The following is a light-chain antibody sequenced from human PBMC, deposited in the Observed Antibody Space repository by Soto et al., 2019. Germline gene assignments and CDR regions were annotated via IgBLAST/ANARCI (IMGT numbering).Light chain of an antibody. CDR1: QGINTH. V-gene: IGKV1-12*01. CDR3: QQTNTFPHT. J-gene: IGKJ2*01. CDR2: AAS. Sequence: DIQMTQSPSSVSASVGDRVTITCRASQGINTHLAWYQQKPGKAPNLLISAASNLQSGVPSRFSGSGSGTDFTPTISSLQPEDFTTYYCQQTNTFPHTFGQGTNLEIK.